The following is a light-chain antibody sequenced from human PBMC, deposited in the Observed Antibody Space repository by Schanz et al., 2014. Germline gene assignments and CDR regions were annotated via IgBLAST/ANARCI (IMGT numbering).Light chain of an antibody. CDR1: SSDVGGYNF. V-gene: IGLV2-14*03. J-gene: IGLJ2*01. CDR2: DVS. CDR3: SSYTSSRTFVV. Sequence: QSALTQPASVSGSPGQSITISCTGTSSDVGGYNFVSWYQQHPGKAPKVIIYDVSNRPSGVSNRFSGSKSDVTASLTISGLQAEDEADYYCSSYTSSRTFVVFGGGTKLTVL.